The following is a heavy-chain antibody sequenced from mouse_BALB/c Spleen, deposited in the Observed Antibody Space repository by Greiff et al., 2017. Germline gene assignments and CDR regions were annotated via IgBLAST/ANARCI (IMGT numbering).Heavy chain of an antibody. Sequence: DVMLVESGGGLVQPGGSLRLSCATSGFTFTDYYMSWVRQPPGKALEWLGFIRNKANGYTTEYSASVKGRFTISRDNSQSILYLQMNTLRAEDSATYYCARAPLWSYARDYGGQGTSVTVSS. D-gene: IGHD1-1*02. CDR1: GFTFTDYY. J-gene: IGHJ4*01. CDR3: ARAPLWSYARDY. V-gene: IGHV7-3*02. CDR2: IRNKANGYTT.